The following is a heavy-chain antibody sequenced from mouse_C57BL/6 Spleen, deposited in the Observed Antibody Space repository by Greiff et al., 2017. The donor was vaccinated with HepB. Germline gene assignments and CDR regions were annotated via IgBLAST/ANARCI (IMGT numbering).Heavy chain of an antibody. J-gene: IGHJ1*03. Sequence: VQLKQSGAELVRPGASVKLSCTASGFNIKDDYMHWVKQRPEQGLEWIGWIDPENGDTEYASKFQGKATITADTSSNTAYLQLSSLTSEDTAVYYCTTVGLGDFDGWGTGTTVTVSS. CDR3: TTVGLGDFDG. V-gene: IGHV14-4*01. D-gene: IGHD2-4*01. CDR1: GFNIKDDY. CDR2: IDPENGDT.